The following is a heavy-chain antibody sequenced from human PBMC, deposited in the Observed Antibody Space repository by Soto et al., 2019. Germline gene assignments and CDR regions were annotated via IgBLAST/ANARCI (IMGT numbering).Heavy chain of an antibody. CDR1: PGSFSAYY. J-gene: IGHJ5*02. CDR3: ARVAVITPNWFDP. Sequence: SEALPVTCVVYPGSFSAYYWSWLRQPPGKGLEWIGEINHSGSTNYNPSLKSRVTRSVDTSKNQFSLKLSSVTATDTAVYYCARVAVITPNWFDPWGQGTMVTVSS. D-gene: IGHD3-22*01. CDR2: INHSGST. V-gene: IGHV4-34*01.